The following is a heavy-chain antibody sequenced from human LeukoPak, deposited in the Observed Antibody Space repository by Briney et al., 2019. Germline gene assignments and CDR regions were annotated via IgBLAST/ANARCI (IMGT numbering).Heavy chain of an antibody. CDR2: IYSGGST. D-gene: IGHD3-3*01. Sequence: EGSLRLSCAASGFTVSSNYMSWVRQAPGKGLEWVSVIYSGGSTYYADSVKGRFTISRDNSKNTLYLQMNSLRAEDTAVYYCASADFWSGYYTQNPYAFDIWGQGTMVTVSS. CDR3: ASADFWSGYYTQNPYAFDI. CDR1: GFTVSSNY. V-gene: IGHV3-66*02. J-gene: IGHJ3*02.